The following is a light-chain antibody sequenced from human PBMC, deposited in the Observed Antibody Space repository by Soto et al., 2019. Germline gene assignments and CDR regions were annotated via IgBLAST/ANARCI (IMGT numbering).Light chain of an antibody. V-gene: IGLV2-14*01. CDR2: EVS. CDR3: SSYTSTSTLGV. Sequence: QSALTQPASVSGSPGQSITISCTGTSIDVGGYDYVSWYQQHPGKAPKLMIYEVSKRPSGVSNRFSGSKSGNTASLTISGLQAEDEADYYCSSYTSTSTLGVFGGGTQLTVL. CDR1: SIDVGGYDY. J-gene: IGLJ7*01.